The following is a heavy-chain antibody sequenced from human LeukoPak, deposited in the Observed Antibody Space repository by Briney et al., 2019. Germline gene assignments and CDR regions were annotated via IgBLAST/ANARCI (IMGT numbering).Heavy chain of an antibody. D-gene: IGHD1-26*01. CDR1: GGSFSGYY. CDR2: INHSGST. CDR3: PRGSAPGRGSSIDY. Sequence: SETPSPTCAVDGGSFSGYYWSWIRQPPGKGLEWIGEINHSGSTNYNPSLKSRVTISVDTSKNQFSLKLSSVTAADTAVYYCPRGSAPGRGSSIDYWGQGTLVTVSS. J-gene: IGHJ4*02. V-gene: IGHV4-34*01.